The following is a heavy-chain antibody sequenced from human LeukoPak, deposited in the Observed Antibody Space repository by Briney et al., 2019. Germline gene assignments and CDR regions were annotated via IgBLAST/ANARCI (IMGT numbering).Heavy chain of an antibody. Sequence: PSETLSLTCTVSGGSISSSSYYWGWICQPPGKGLEWIGTIFYSGTTYYNPSPKSRVTISVDTSKNQFSLKLSSVTAADTAVYYCARQERFCSGSSCLHYFDYWGQGILVTVSS. D-gene: IGHD2-15*01. CDR2: IFYSGTT. V-gene: IGHV4-39*01. J-gene: IGHJ4*02. CDR1: GGSISSSSYY. CDR3: ARQERFCSGSSCLHYFDY.